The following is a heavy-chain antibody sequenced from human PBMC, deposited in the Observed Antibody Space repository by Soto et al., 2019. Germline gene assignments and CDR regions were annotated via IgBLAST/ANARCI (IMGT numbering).Heavy chain of an antibody. V-gene: IGHV4-59*01. Sequence: PSETLSLTCTVSGGSISSYYWSWIRQPPGKGLEWIGYIYYSGSTNYNPSLKSRVTISVDTSKNQFSLKLSSVTAADTAVYYCARDRGYCSGGSCYWEPYFDYWGQGTLVTVSS. J-gene: IGHJ4*02. D-gene: IGHD2-15*01. CDR3: ARDRGYCSGGSCYWEPYFDY. CDR1: GGSISSYY. CDR2: IYYSGST.